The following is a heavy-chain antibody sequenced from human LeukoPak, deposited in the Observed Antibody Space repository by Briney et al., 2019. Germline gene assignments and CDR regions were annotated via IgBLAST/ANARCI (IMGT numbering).Heavy chain of an antibody. CDR2: ISSGSSYI. V-gene: IGHV3-21*01. CDR1: GITFSSYN. J-gene: IGHJ4*02. CDR3: ARGAPRRWFGESLSGAKYYFDY. Sequence: GGSLRLPCAASGITFSSYNMNWVRQAPGKGLEWVSSISSGSSYIYYADSVKGRFTISRDNAKNSLYLQMNSLRAEDTAVYYCARGAPRRWFGESLSGAKYYFDYWGQGTLVTVSS. D-gene: IGHD3-10*01.